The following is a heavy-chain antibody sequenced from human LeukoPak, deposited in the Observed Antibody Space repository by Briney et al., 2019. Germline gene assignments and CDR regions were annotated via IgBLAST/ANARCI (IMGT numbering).Heavy chain of an antibody. J-gene: IGHJ6*02. D-gene: IGHD6-13*01. V-gene: IGHV4-59*01. CDR3: ARGVAVAGTGMSSRYYHGMDV. CDR2: IHYSGST. Sequence: SETLSLTCTVSGGSISSYYWSWIRQSPEKGLEWIGDIHYSGSTNHNPSLKSRVTISLDTSKNQFSLKLSSVTAADTAVYYCARGVAVAGTGMSSRYYHGMDVWGQGTTVTVSS. CDR1: GGSISSYY.